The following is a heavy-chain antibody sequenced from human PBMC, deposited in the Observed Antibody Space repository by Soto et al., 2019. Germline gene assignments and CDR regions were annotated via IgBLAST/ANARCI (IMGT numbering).Heavy chain of an antibody. CDR1: GDRVSTNVVA. CDR2: TYYRSKWYN. J-gene: IGHJ4*02. Sequence: SQTLSLTCAISGDRVSTNVVAWNWIRQSPSRGLEWLGRTYYRSKWYNDYAISVKSRITINSDTSQNQCSLQLKSVTPEDTAVYYCAIHSSGWLHFDHWGQGALVTVSS. D-gene: IGHD6-19*01. V-gene: IGHV6-1*01. CDR3: AIHSSGWLHFDH.